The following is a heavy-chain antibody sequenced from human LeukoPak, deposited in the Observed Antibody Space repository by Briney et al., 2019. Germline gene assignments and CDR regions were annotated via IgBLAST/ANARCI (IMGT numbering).Heavy chain of an antibody. CDR1: GFTFSSYE. D-gene: IGHD3-10*01. Sequence: GGSLRLSCAASGFTFSSYEMNWVRQAPGKGLEWVSYISSSGSTIYYANPVKGRFTISRDNAKNSLYLQMNTLRAEDTAVYYCARAMVRGVIIHHYYYGMDVWGKGTTVTVSS. V-gene: IGHV3-48*03. CDR2: ISSSGSTI. CDR3: ARAMVRGVIIHHYYYGMDV. J-gene: IGHJ6*04.